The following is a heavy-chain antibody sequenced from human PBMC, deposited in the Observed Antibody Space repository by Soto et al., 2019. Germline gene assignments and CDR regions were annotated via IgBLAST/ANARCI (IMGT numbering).Heavy chain of an antibody. CDR3: ARDVRVHLGELSSPKGY. J-gene: IGHJ4*02. D-gene: IGHD3-16*02. Sequence: QVQLVQSGAEVKKPGSSVKVSCKASGGTFSSYTISWVRQAPGQGLEWMGRIIPILGIANYAQKFQGRVTITADKSTSTDYMELSSLSSEDTAVYYCARDVRVHLGELSSPKGYWGQGTLLTVSS. CDR1: GGTFSSYT. V-gene: IGHV1-69*08. CDR2: IIPILGIA.